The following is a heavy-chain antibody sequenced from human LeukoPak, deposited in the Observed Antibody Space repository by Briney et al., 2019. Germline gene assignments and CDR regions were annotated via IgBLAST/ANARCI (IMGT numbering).Heavy chain of an antibody. CDR1: GFTFSSYF. J-gene: IGHJ6*04. V-gene: IGHV3-53*01. Sequence: GGSLRLSCAASGFTFSSYFMHWVRQAPGKGLEWVSVIYSGGSTYYADSVKGRFTISRDNSKNTLYLQMNSLRAEDTAVYYCATLGVTTSYGMDVWGKGTTVTVSS. CDR3: ATLGVTTSYGMDV. D-gene: IGHD4-17*01. CDR2: IYSGGST.